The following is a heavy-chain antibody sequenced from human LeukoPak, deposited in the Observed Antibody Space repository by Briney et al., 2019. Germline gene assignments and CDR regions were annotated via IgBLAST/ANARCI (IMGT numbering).Heavy chain of an antibody. CDR3: AGTYYYDTSGWGGNYDAFDI. CDR2: IIPIFVTA. D-gene: IGHD3-22*01. Sequence: SVKVSCKTSGGIFSSYAFSWVRQAPGHGLEWMGGIIPIFVTANYAQKFQGRVTITTDESTNTVYMELSSLRSEDTAVYYCAGTYYYDTSGWGGNYDAFDIWGQGTMVTVSS. V-gene: IGHV1-69*05. CDR1: GGIFSSYA. J-gene: IGHJ3*02.